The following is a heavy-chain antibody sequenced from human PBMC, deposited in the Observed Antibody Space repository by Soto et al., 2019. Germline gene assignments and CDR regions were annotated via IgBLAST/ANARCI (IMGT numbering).Heavy chain of an antibody. CDR1: GGSISSGGYY. CDR3: ARSWGFTAATGSYYYYGMDV. V-gene: IGHV4-31*03. J-gene: IGHJ6*02. Sequence: QVQLQESGPGLVKPSQTLSLTCTVSGGSISSGGYYWSWIRQHPGKGLEWIGYIYYSGSTYYNPSLKSRVTISVDTSKNRFSLKLSSVTAADTAVYYCARSWGFTAATGSYYYYGMDVWGQGTTVTVSS. D-gene: IGHD6-25*01. CDR2: IYYSGST.